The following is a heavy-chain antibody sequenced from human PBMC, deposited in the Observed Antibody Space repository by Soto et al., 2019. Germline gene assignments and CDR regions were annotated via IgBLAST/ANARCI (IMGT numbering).Heavy chain of an antibody. CDR2: VSPDGRTA. V-gene: IGHV3-74*01. CDR1: GGTFCNYG. D-gene: IGHD5-18*01. Sequence: PRESXRLSCAFSGGTFCNYGRRWVRQAQGKGRVWVSRVSPDGRTATYADSVKGRFTISRDNAKSTLYLQMNSLRAEETDVYYCAPSWIHTSYWGRGTLVTVSS. CDR3: APSWIHTSY. J-gene: IGHJ4*02.